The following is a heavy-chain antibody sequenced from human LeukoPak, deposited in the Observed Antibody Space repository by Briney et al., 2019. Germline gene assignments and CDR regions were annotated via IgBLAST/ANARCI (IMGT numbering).Heavy chain of an antibody. V-gene: IGHV3-23*01. CDR1: GFTFSSYG. J-gene: IGHJ6*03. CDR2: ISISGGTT. CDR3: AKSIAARSGDYYMDV. Sequence: GGSLRLSCATFGFTFSSYGMTWVRQAPGKGLEWVSTISISGGTTYYADSVKGRSSISRDNSKSTVYLQMNSLRAEDTAVFYCAKSIAARSGDYYMDVWGKGTTVTVSS. D-gene: IGHD6-6*01.